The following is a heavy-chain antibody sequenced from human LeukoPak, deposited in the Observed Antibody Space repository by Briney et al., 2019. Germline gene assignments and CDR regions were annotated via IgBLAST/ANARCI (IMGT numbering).Heavy chain of an antibody. D-gene: IGHD3-10*01. J-gene: IGHJ5*02. CDR2: IYYGGST. CDR3: ARDPGFPTRDWFDP. Sequence: ASETLSLTCTVSGGSISSGGYYWSWIRQHPGKGLEWIGYIYYGGSTYYNPSLKSRVTISVDTSKNQFSLKLSSVTAADTAVYYCARDPGFPTRDWFDPWGQGTLVTVSS. V-gene: IGHV4-31*03. CDR1: GGSISSGGYY.